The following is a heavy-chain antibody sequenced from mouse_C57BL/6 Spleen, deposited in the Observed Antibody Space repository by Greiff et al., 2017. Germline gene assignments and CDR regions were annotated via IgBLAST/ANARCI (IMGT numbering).Heavy chain of an antibody. CDR2: INDGGSYT. J-gene: IGHJ4*01. Sequence: EVHLVESGGGLVKPGGSLKLSCAASGFTFSSYAMSWVRQTPEKRLEWVGSINDGGSYTYYPDNVKGRFTISKDNAKNNLYLQMSHLKSEDTAMYYCAGDAMDYWGQGTSVTVSS. V-gene: IGHV5-4*01. CDR1: GFTFSSYA. CDR3: AGDAMDY.